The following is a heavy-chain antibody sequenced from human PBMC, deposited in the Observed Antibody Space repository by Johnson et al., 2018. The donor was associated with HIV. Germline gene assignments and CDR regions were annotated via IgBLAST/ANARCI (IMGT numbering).Heavy chain of an antibody. CDR1: GFTFGTFA. V-gene: IGHV3-30*04. CDR2: ISYEGSNK. J-gene: IGHJ3*02. CDR3: ARDPFPRFFAVDM. Sequence: QVQLVESGGGVVQPGRSLRLSCAASGFTFGTFAMHWVRQAPGKGLEWVAVISYEGSNKYYADSVKGRFTISRDNSKNTLYLQMKSVTAEDTAVYYCARDPFPRFFAVDMWGQGTVVTVSS. D-gene: IGHD2/OR15-2a*01.